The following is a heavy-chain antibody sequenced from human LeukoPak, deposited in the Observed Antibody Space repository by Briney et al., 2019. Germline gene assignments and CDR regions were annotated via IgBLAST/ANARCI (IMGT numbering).Heavy chain of an antibody. Sequence: TGGSLRLSCAASGFTFSKYAMNWVRQAPGKGLEWVSAISGSGGSTYYADSVKGRFTISRDNSKNTLYLQMNSLRAEDTAVYYCAKSGGSYYEYYYYYMDVWGKGTTVTVSS. J-gene: IGHJ6*03. CDR3: AKSGGSYYEYYYYYMDV. CDR1: GFTFSKYA. V-gene: IGHV3-23*01. D-gene: IGHD1-26*01. CDR2: ISGSGGST.